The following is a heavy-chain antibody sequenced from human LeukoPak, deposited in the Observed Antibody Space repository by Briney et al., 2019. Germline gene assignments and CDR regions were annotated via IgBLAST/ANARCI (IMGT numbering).Heavy chain of an antibody. CDR2: IYYRGNT. CDR1: GGSFIGYD. J-gene: IGHJ4*02. Sequence: PSETLSLTCAVYGGSFIGYDWTWIRQPPGKGLEWIGYIYYRGNTNYNPSLKSRVSMAVETSKNQFSLKVSSVTAADTAVYYCARAGNNWSFDYWGQGTLVNVSS. D-gene: IGHD1-1*01. V-gene: IGHV4-59*01. CDR3: ARAGNNWSFDY.